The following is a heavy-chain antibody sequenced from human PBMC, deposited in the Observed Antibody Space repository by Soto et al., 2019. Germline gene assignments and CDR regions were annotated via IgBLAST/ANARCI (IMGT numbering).Heavy chain of an antibody. J-gene: IGHJ5*02. D-gene: IGHD1-26*01. CDR3: ARRVKGPKGALYNWFDP. CDR2: IYPGDSDT. V-gene: IGHV5-51*01. Sequence: GESLKISCKGSGYSFTSYWIGLVRQMPGKGLEWMGIIYPGDSDTRYSPSFQGQVTISADKSISTAYLQWRSLKASDTAMYYCARRVKGPKGALYNWFDPWGQGTLVTVS. CDR1: GYSFTSYW.